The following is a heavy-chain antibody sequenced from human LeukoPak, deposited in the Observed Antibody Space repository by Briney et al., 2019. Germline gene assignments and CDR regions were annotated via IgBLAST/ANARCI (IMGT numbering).Heavy chain of an antibody. D-gene: IGHD4-11*01. Sequence: PSETLSLTCAVSGYSINSGYSWGWIRQRPGKGLEWIGNIYHSGYAYHNPSLKSRVTISLDTSKNQFSLKLSSVTAADTVVYYCARNSSLTTIKGGWFDPWGQGTLVTVSS. V-gene: IGHV4-38-2*01. CDR3: ARNSSLTTIKGGWFDP. CDR1: GYSINSGYS. J-gene: IGHJ5*02. CDR2: IYHSGYA.